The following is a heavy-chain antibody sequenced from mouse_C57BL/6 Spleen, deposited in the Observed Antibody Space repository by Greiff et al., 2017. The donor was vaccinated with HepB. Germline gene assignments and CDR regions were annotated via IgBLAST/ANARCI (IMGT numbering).Heavy chain of an antibody. Sequence: QVQLQQPGAELVRPGSSVKLSCKASGYTFTSYWMHWVKQRPIQGLEWIGNIDPSDSETHYNQKFKDKATLTVDKSSSTAYMPLSSLTSEDSAVYYCARTVTGTRYFDVWGTGTTVTVSS. CDR3: ARTVTGTRYFDV. CDR2: IDPSDSET. CDR1: GYTFTSYW. V-gene: IGHV1-52*01. D-gene: IGHD4-1*01. J-gene: IGHJ1*03.